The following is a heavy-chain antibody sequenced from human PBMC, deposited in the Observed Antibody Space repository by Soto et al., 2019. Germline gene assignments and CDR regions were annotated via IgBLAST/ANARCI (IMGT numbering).Heavy chain of an antibody. Sequence: EVQLLESGGGLVQPGGSLRLSCAASGFTFSSYAMSWVRQAPGKGLEWVSAISGSGGSTYYADSVKGRFTISRDNSKTTLYLQMNSLRAEDTAVYYCAKDWRYSSGWAYYFDYWGQGTLVTVSS. CDR2: ISGSGGST. V-gene: IGHV3-23*01. D-gene: IGHD6-19*01. J-gene: IGHJ4*02. CDR3: AKDWRYSSGWAYYFDY. CDR1: GFTFSSYA.